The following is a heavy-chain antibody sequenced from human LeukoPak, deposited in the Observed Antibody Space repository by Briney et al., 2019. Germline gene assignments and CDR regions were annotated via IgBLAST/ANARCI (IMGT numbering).Heavy chain of an antibody. CDR1: GFTFSSSA. CDR2: ISGSGDRT. D-gene: IGHD3-10*01. Sequence: GGSLRLSCAASGFTFSSSAMNWVRQAPGKGLEWVSTISGSGDRTYYADSVKGRFTISRDNSKNTLFLQMNSLRAEDTAVYYCAKGYYGSGSYGWFDYWGQGTLVTVSS. V-gene: IGHV3-23*01. CDR3: AKGYYGSGSYGWFDY. J-gene: IGHJ4*02.